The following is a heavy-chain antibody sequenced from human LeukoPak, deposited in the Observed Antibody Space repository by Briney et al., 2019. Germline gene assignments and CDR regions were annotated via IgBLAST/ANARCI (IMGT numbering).Heavy chain of an antibody. CDR2: IKQDGSEK. J-gene: IGHJ4*02. Sequence: GGSLRLSCSASGFTFSNYWMNWVRQAPRKGLEWVANIKQDGSEKKYVDSVKGRFTISRDNAKNSVYLQMNSLGVEDTAVYYCVRGGRGERPNYWGQGTLVTVSS. CDR3: VRGGRGERPNY. D-gene: IGHD1-26*01. V-gene: IGHV3-7*01. CDR1: GFTFSNYW.